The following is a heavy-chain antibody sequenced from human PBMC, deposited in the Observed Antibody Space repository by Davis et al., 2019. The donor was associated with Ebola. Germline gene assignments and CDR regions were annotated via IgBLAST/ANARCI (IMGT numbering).Heavy chain of an antibody. J-gene: IGHJ4*02. CDR2: ISGDGGST. CDR1: GFTFTSYA. Sequence: GESLKISCAASGFTFTSYAMHWVRQAPGKGLEWVSLISGDGGSTYYADSVKGRFTISRDNSKNTLYLQMNSLRAEDTAVYYCAKLYTLNFDYWGQGTLVTVSS. CDR3: AKLYTLNFDY. V-gene: IGHV3-23*01. D-gene: IGHD2-2*02.